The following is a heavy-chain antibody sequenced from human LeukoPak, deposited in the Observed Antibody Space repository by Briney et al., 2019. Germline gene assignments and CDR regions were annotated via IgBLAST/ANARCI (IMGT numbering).Heavy chain of an antibody. Sequence: ASVRLSCTASGGTFSSYAISWVRQAPGQGLEWMGGIIPIFGTANYAQKFQGRVTITADKSTSTAYMELSSLRSDDTAVYYCARDGSYDDSGYYYDWWGQGTLVTVSS. J-gene: IGHJ4*02. CDR2: IIPIFGTA. CDR3: ARDGSYDDSGYYYDW. CDR1: GGTFSSYA. D-gene: IGHD3-22*01. V-gene: IGHV1-69*06.